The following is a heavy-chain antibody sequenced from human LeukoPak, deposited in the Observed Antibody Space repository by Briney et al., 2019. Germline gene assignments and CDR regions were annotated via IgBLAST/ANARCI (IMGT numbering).Heavy chain of an antibody. V-gene: IGHV3-48*03. CDR2: ISDTYI. J-gene: IGHJ4*02. Sequence: GGSLRLSCAASGFDFEAHEMNWVRQSPGRGVERVAYISDTYIAYGETVPGRVTISRDNSKNTVYLQMNSLRTEDTAVYYCARSLTMVRAYDYWGQGTLVTVSS. CDR3: ARSLTMVRAYDY. CDR1: GFDFEAHE. D-gene: IGHD3-10*01.